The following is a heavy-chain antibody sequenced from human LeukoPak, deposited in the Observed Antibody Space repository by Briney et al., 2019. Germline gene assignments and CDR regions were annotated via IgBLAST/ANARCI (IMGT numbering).Heavy chain of an antibody. J-gene: IGHJ4*02. Sequence: PSQTLSLTCAVSGGSLSSGGYFWGWIRQYPGKGLEWIGCISHSGTSYYNPSLKSRVTISVDTSRNQFSLELSSVTAADTAVYFCARERRDGYNYSDFWGQGALVTVSS. CDR3: ARERRDGYNYSDF. CDR1: GGSLSSGGYF. V-gene: IGHV4-31*11. D-gene: IGHD5-24*01. CDR2: ISHSGTS.